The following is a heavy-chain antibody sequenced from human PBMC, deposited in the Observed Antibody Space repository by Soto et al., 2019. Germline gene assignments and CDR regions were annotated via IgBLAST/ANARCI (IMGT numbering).Heavy chain of an antibody. CDR2: TYYRSKWSN. V-gene: IGHV6-1*01. CDR1: GDSVSSKTIA. Sequence: PSQTLSLTCAISGDSVSSKTIAWNWVRQSPSGGLEWLGRTYYRSKWSNDYAVSVKGRISVNPDTSKNQFSLQLSSMTPDDTAVYYCARTTPHAFDIWGPGTMVTVS. CDR3: ARTTPHAFDI. J-gene: IGHJ3*02. D-gene: IGHD2-15*01.